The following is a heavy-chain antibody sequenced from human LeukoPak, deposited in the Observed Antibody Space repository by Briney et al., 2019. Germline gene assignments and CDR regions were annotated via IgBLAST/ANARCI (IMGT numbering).Heavy chain of an antibody. J-gene: IGHJ4*02. CDR2: IIPIFGTA. Sequence: SVKVSCKASGGTFSSYAISWVRQAPGQGLEWMGGIIPIFGTANYAQKFQGRVTITTDESTSTAYMELSSLRSEDTAVYYCARDCGSGWYCRDYWGQGTLVTVSS. V-gene: IGHV1-69*05. CDR3: ARDCGSGWYCRDY. CDR1: GGTFSSYA. D-gene: IGHD6-19*01.